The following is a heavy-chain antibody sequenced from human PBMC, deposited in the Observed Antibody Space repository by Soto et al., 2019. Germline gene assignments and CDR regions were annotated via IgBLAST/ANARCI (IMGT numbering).Heavy chain of an antibody. Sequence: ASVKVSCKASGYTFTSYYMHWVRQAPGQGLEWMGIINPSGGSTSYAQKFQGRVTMTRDTSTSTVYMELSSLRSEDTAVYYCARQKYARYYDILTGNYYGMDVWGQGTTVTVSS. V-gene: IGHV1-46*01. CDR2: INPSGGST. D-gene: IGHD3-9*01. CDR1: GYTFTSYY. CDR3: ARQKYARYYDILTGNYYGMDV. J-gene: IGHJ6*02.